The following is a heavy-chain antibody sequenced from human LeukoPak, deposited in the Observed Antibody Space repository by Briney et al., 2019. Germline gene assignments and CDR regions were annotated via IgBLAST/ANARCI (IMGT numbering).Heavy chain of an antibody. Sequence: ASVKVSCKASGYTSTSYAISWVRQAPRQGLEWMGWINGYNGKIKYAQKFEGRVTMTRDTSTSTVYMELSSLRSEDTAVYYCASQIGYSSGWYYFDYWGQGTLVTVSS. CDR2: INGYNGKI. CDR1: GYTSTSYA. V-gene: IGHV1-18*01. J-gene: IGHJ4*02. CDR3: ASQIGYSSGWYYFDY. D-gene: IGHD6-19*01.